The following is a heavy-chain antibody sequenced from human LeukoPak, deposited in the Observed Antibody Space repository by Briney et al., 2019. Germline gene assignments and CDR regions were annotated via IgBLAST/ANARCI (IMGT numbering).Heavy chain of an antibody. CDR2: ISGSGHDI. V-gene: IGHV3-11*06. J-gene: IGHJ5*02. D-gene: IGHD3-22*01. CDR1: GFTFSDPY. CDR3: ARDLGQYYDTSDNWFDP. Sequence: GGSLRLSCAASGFTFSDPYMTWVRQAPGKGVEWVAYISGSGHDINYSDSVKGRFTISRDNAKNTLNLQMNSLRAEDTAVYYCARDLGQYYDTSDNWFDPWGQGTLVTVSS.